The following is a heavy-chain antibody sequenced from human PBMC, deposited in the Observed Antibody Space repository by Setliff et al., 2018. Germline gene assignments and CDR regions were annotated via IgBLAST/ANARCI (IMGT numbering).Heavy chain of an antibody. Sequence: SETLSLTCTVSGGSISPYFWSWVRQPPGKGLEWIGYIYHNGNTNFNPSLKTRVTMSVDTSKSQFALNLKSVTAADTAVYYCVRDRTAYSYGLDVWGQGTTVTVSS. J-gene: IGHJ6*02. CDR3: VRDRTAYSYGLDV. V-gene: IGHV4-59*01. D-gene: IGHD5-18*01. CDR2: IYHNGNT. CDR1: GGSISPYF.